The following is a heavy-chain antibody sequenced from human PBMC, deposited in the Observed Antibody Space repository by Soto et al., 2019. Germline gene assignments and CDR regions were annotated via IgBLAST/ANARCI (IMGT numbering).Heavy chain of an antibody. V-gene: IGHV1-18*01. CDR2: IRAQNGNT. J-gene: IGHJ4*02. Sequence: SSVKVSCKASGYTFTTYGISWVRQAPGQGLEWMGWIRAQNGNTNYAQKFQDRVTMTTDTSTSTAYMELRSLRSDDTAVYYCARDRGSSGWYSFDYWGQGTLVTVSS. D-gene: IGHD6-19*01. CDR1: GYTFTTYG. CDR3: ARDRGSSGWYSFDY.